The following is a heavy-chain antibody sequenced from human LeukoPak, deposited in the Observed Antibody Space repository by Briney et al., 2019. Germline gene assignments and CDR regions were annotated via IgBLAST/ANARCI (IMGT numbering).Heavy chain of an antibody. CDR3: ARAVYCGGDCYPPHLDY. V-gene: IGHV3-21*01. D-gene: IGHD2-21*02. CDR1: GFTFSSYS. CDR2: ISSSSSYI. J-gene: IGHJ4*02. Sequence: PGGSLRLSCAASGFTFSSYSMTWVRQAPGKGLEWVSSISSSSSYIYYADSVKGRFTISRDNAKNSLYLQMNSLRAEDTAVYYCARAVYCGGDCYPPHLDYWGQGTLVTVSS.